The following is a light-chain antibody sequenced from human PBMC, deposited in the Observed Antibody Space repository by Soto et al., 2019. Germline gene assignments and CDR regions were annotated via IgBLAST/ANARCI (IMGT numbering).Light chain of an antibody. CDR1: QSVLYSSNHENY. CDR2: WAS. CDR3: QQYFSIPRT. Sequence: DIVMTQSPDSLAVSLGERATINCKSSQSVLYSSNHENYLSWYQQKPGQPPKLLIYWASTRESGVPDRFSGSGSGTDFTLTISRLQAEDVAVYCCQQYFSIPRTFGQGTKGEIK. J-gene: IGKJ1*01. V-gene: IGKV4-1*01.